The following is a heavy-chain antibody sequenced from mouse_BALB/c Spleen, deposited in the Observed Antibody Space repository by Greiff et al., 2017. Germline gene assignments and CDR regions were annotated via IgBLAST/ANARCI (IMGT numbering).Heavy chain of an antibody. D-gene: IGHD2-3*01. CDR1: GFNIKDTY. CDR3: ARGWLLRAMDY. Sequence: VQLKQSGAELVKPGASVKLSCTASGFNIKDTYMHWVKQRPEQGLEWIGRIDPANGNTKYDPKFQGKATITADTSSNTAYLQLSSLTSEDTAVYYCARGWLLRAMDYWGQGTSVTVSS. V-gene: IGHV14-3*02. J-gene: IGHJ4*01. CDR2: IDPANGNT.